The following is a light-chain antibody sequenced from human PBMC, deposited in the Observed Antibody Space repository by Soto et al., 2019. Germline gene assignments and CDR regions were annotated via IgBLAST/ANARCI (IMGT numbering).Light chain of an antibody. CDR3: QQRSNWPT. J-gene: IGKJ5*01. Sequence: EIVMTQSPATLFVSPGDRAILSSRAGQGVTTNFAWYQQKSGKSPRLLIYDVSHRATGVPARLSGTGSETDFTLTIRGLQSEDSAVYFCQQRSNWPTFGQGTRLEIK. CDR2: DVS. CDR1: QGVTTN. V-gene: IGKV3-15*01.